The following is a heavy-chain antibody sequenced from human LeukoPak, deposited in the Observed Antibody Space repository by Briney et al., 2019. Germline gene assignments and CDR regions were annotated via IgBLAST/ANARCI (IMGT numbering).Heavy chain of an antibody. CDR3: ARHIVEVPAAMSP. CDR2: ISSSGSTI. CDR1: GFTFSDYY. Sequence: PGGSVRLYCAASGFTFSDYYMSWLRQAPGKGLEWVSYISSSGSTIYYADSVKGRFTISRDNAKNSLYLQTNSLRAEDTAVYYWARHIVEVPAAMSPWGQGTLVTVSS. D-gene: IGHD2-2*01. J-gene: IGHJ5*02. V-gene: IGHV3-11*04.